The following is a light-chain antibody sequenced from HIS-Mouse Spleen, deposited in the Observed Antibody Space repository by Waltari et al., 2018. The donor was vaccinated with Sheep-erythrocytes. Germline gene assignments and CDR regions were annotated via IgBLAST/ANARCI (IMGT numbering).Light chain of an antibody. Sequence: QSALTQPRSVSGSPGQSVTISCTGTSSDVGGYNYVSWYQQHPGKAPKLMIYDVSNRPSWVPDRFSGSKSGNTASLTISGLQAEDEADYYCCSHAGSYNHVFATGTKVTVL. CDR3: CSHAGSYNHV. V-gene: IGLV2-11*01. CDR2: DVS. CDR1: SSDVGGYNY. J-gene: IGLJ1*01.